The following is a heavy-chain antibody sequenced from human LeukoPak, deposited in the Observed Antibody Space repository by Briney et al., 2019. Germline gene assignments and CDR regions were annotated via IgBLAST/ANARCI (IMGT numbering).Heavy chain of an antibody. CDR3: AKGHGYCSGGSCYSDY. V-gene: IGHV3-9*01. Sequence: GRSLRLSCAASGFTFDDYAMHWVRQAPGKGLEWVSGISWNSGSIGYADSVKGRFTISRDNSKNTLYLQMNSLRAEDTAVYYCAKGHGYCSGGSCYSDYWGQGTLVTVSS. J-gene: IGHJ4*02. CDR1: GFTFDDYA. CDR2: ISWNSGSI. D-gene: IGHD2-15*01.